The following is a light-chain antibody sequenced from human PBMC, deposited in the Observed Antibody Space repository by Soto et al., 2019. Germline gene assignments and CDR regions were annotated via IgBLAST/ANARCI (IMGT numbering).Light chain of an antibody. J-gene: IGLJ2*01. CDR1: SSDLGRDDY. V-gene: IGLV2-8*01. CDR3: SSYGANNNTLV. CDR2: EVT. Sequence: QSALTQPPSASGSPGQSVTISCTGSSSDLGRDDYVSWYQQHPGRRPKLMIFEVTKRPSGIPDRFSGSKSGNTAYLTVSGLQAEDEADYYCSSYGANNNTLVFGGGTKLTVL.